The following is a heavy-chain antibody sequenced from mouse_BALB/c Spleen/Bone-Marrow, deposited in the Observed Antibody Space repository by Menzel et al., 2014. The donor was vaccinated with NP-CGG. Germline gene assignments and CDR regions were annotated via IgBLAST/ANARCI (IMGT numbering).Heavy chain of an antibody. D-gene: IGHD4-1*01. Sequence: DVMLGESGGGLVQPGGSRKLSSAASGFTFSSFGMHWVRQAPERGLEWVAYISSGSSTIYYADTVKGRCTISRDNPKNTLFLQMTSLRSEDTAMYYCTRGGNCEYFVYWAPSTTLTLSS. V-gene: IGHV5-17*02. CDR2: ISSGSSTI. CDR1: GFTFSSFG. J-gene: IGHJ2*01. CDR3: TRGGNCEYFVY.